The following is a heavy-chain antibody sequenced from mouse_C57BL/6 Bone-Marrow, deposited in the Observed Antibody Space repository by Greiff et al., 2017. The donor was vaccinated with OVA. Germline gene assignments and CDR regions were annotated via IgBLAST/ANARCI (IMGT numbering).Heavy chain of an antibody. V-gene: IGHV1-59*01. CDR1: GYTFTSYW. CDR3: ARSGISTVVVDWYFDV. CDR2: IDPSDSYT. J-gene: IGHJ1*03. Sequence: QVQLKQPGAELVRPGTSVKLSCKASGYTFTSYWMHWVKQRPGQGLEWIGVIDPSDSYTNYNQKFKGKATLTVDTSSSTAYMQLSSLTSEDSAVYYCARSGISTVVVDWYFDVWGTGTTLTVSS. D-gene: IGHD1-1*01.